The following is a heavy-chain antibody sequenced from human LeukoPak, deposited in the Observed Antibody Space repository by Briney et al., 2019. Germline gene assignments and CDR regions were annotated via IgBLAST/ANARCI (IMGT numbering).Heavy chain of an antibody. D-gene: IGHD2-21*02. Sequence: GGSLRLSCAASGFTFSSYAMSWVRQAPGKGLEWVSSISSSSSYIYYADSVKGRFTISRDYAKNSLYLQMNSLRAEDTAVYYCVRACGGDCYLADYWGQGTLVTVSS. J-gene: IGHJ4*02. CDR3: VRACGGDCYLADY. V-gene: IGHV3-21*01. CDR1: GFTFSSYA. CDR2: ISSSSSYI.